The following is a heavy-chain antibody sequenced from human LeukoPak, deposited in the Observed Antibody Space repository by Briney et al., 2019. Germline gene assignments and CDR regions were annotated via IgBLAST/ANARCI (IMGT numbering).Heavy chain of an antibody. V-gene: IGHV3-30-3*01. Sequence: PGGSLRLSCAASGFTFSSYAMHWVRQAPGKGLEWVAVISYDGSNKYYADSVKGRFTISRDNSKNTLNVQMNSLRAEDTAVYYCARGFLAAAAYVEYWGQGTLVTVSS. CDR1: GFTFSSYA. CDR3: ARGFLAAAAYVEY. CDR2: ISYDGSNK. J-gene: IGHJ4*02. D-gene: IGHD6-13*01.